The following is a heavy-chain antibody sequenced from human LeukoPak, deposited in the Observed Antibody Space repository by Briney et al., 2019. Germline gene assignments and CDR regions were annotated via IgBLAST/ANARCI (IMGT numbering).Heavy chain of an antibody. Sequence: TSETLSLTCTVSGGSISNYYWTWIRQPAGKGLEWIGRIYNSGTTNYNPSPKSRVTMSVDTSKNQFSLKLSSVTAADTGVYYCARGRASYDYWGQGTLVTVSS. CDR2: IYNSGTT. D-gene: IGHD3-10*01. V-gene: IGHV4-4*07. CDR1: GGSISNYY. J-gene: IGHJ4*02. CDR3: ARGRASYDY.